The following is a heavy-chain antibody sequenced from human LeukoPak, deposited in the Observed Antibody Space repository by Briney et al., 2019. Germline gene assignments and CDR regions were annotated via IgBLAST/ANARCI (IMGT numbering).Heavy chain of an antibody. J-gene: IGHJ6*02. V-gene: IGHV3-74*01. D-gene: IGHD3-3*01. CDR2: INSDGSST. CDR1: GFTFSSYA. CDR3: ARDPLDYDFWSGYPIPLSLNGMDV. Sequence: GGSLRLSCAASGFTFSSYAMSWVRQAPGKGLVWVSRINSDGSSTSYADSVKGRFTISRDNAKNTLYLQMNSLRAEDTAVYYCARDPLDYDFWSGYPIPLSLNGMDVWGQGTTVTVSS.